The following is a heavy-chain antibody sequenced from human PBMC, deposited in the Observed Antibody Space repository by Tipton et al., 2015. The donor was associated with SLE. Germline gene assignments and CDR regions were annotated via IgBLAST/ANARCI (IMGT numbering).Heavy chain of an antibody. D-gene: IGHD5-18*01. J-gene: IGHJ4*02. CDR3: ARDELSGYSYGYLTVDY. CDR1: GFTFSSFA. Sequence: SLRLSCAASGFTFSSFAMSWVRQAPGKGLEWVSLIYSDDSTYYADSVKGRLTISRDNSKNSLYLQMNNLRAEDTAVYYCARDELSGYSYGYLTVDYWGQGTLVTVSS. CDR2: IYSDDST. V-gene: IGHV3-23*03.